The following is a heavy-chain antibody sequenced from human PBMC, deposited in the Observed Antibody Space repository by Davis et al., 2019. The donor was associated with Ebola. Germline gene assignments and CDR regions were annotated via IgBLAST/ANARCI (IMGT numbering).Heavy chain of an antibody. V-gene: IGHV4-39*01. Sequence: SETLSLTCTVSDGSINSGRDYWGWIRQPPGKGLEWIGTIYYSGNTYYSGSTYYNPSLKSRLIMSVDRAKDQFSLQLTSVTAADTATYYCGRHASRAGPYYGLDLWGQGTTVTVSS. CDR3: GRHASRAGPYYGLDL. CDR1: DGSINSGRDY. J-gene: IGHJ6*02. D-gene: IGHD3-16*01. CDR2: IYYSGNTYYSGST.